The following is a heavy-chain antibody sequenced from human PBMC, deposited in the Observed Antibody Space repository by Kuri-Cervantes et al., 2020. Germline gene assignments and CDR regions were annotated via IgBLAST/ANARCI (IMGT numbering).Heavy chain of an antibody. CDR2: INSDGSST. CDR3: AKRVFPNNYFDY. D-gene: IGHD2/OR15-2a*01. Sequence: LSLTCAASGFTFSSYWMHWVCQAPGKGLVWVSRINSDGSSTSYADSVKGRFTISRDNSKNTLYLQMNSLRAEDTAVYYCAKRVFPNNYFDYWGQGTLVTVSS. J-gene: IGHJ4*02. CDR1: GFTFSSYW. V-gene: IGHV3-74*01.